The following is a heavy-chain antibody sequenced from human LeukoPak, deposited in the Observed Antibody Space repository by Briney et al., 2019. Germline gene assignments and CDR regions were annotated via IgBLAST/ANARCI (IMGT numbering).Heavy chain of an antibody. CDR2: INGDGTTT. V-gene: IGHV3-74*03. J-gene: IGHJ6*02. CDR3: GRWNYGMDV. Sequence: GSLRLSCAVTGFTFSTFWMHWVRQVPAKGLVWVSYINGDGTTTTYADSVKGRFTISRDNAKNTVYLQMNSLRGEDSAVYYCGRWNYGMDVWGQGTTVTVSS. CDR1: GFTFSTFW.